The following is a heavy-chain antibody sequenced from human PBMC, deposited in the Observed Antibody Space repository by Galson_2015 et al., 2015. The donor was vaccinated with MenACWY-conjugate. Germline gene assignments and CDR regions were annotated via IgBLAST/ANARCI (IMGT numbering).Heavy chain of an antibody. J-gene: IGHJ3*02. Sequence: SLRLSCAVSGFTFSTYAMSWVRQAPGKGLEWVLSISDRVGTTYYADSVKGRFTISRDNSKNTLYLQMNSLRAEDTAVYYCAKNDIVVVGAATGFRAFDIWGQGTMVTVSS. CDR2: ISDRVGTT. V-gene: IGHV3-23*01. D-gene: IGHD2-15*01. CDR1: GFTFSTYA. CDR3: AKNDIVVVGAATGFRAFDI.